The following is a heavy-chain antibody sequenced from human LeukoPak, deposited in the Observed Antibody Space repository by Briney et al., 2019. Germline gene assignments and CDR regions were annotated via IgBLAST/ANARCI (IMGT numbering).Heavy chain of an antibody. V-gene: IGHV3-48*03. CDR3: ARSPYSGYDYFDY. Sequence: GGSLRLSCAASGFTFSSYEMNWVRQAPGKGLEWASYISSGGTTIYYADSVSGRFTISRDNAKNSLYLQMNSLRAEDTAVYYCARSPYSGYDYFDYWGRGSLVTVSS. D-gene: IGHD5-12*01. CDR1: GFTFSSYE. CDR2: ISSGGTTI. J-gene: IGHJ4*02.